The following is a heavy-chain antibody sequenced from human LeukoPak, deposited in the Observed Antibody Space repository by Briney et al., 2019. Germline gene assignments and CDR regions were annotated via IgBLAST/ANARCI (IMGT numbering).Heavy chain of an antibody. CDR2: IKSKTDGGTT. D-gene: IGHD6-6*01. J-gene: IGHJ4*02. Sequence: PGGSLRLSCAASGFTFSNAWMSWVRQAPGKGLEWVGRIKSKTDGGTTDYAAPVKGRFTISRDDSKNTLYLQMNSLKTEDTAVYYCTTDGILFTMYSSSSRATFDYWGQGTLVTVSS. CDR1: GFTFSNAW. V-gene: IGHV3-15*01. CDR3: TTDGILFTMYSSSSRATFDY.